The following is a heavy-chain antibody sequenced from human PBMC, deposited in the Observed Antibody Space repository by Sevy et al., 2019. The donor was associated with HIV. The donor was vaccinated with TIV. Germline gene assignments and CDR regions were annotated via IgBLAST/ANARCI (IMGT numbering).Heavy chain of an antibody. CDR1: GGSITSYY. Sequence: SEILSLTCTVSGGSITSYYWSWIRQPPGKGLEWIGYFYYSGNANYNPYLKSQITISVDTSTNQFSLKLSSVTAADTALYDCSRDLNDGDRGAFDIWGQGTMVTVSS. D-gene: IGHD2-21*01. J-gene: IGHJ3*02. V-gene: IGHV4-59*13. CDR3: SRDLNDGDRGAFDI. CDR2: FYYSGNA.